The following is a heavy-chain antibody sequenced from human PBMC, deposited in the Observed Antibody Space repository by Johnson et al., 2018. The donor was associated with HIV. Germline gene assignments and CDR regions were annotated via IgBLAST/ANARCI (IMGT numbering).Heavy chain of an antibody. CDR3: ARGREDA. V-gene: IGHV3-7*01. CDR2: INEDGREQ. J-gene: IGHJ3*01. CDR1: GFSFNNYW. D-gene: IGHD1-26*01. Sequence: VESGGGLVQPGGSLRLSFGASGFSFNNYWMSWVRQAPGKGLEWVANINEDGREQHYVDSVRGRFTISRDNGKNSLSLQMNTLRADDTGVYFCARGREDAWGQGTMVTVSS.